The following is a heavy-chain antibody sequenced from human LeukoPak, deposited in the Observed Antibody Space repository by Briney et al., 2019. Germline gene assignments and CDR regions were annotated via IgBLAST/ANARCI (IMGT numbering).Heavy chain of an antibody. CDR3: AKTGGYSGYDRNYFDY. J-gene: IGHJ4*02. D-gene: IGHD5-12*01. Sequence: GGSLRLSCAASGFTFSSYAMSWVRQAPGKGLEWVSAISGSGGSTYYADSVKGRFTISRDNSKNTLYLQMNSLRAEDTAVYYCAKTGGYSGYDRNYFDYWGQGTLVTVSS. V-gene: IGHV3-23*01. CDR2: ISGSGGST. CDR1: GFTFSSYA.